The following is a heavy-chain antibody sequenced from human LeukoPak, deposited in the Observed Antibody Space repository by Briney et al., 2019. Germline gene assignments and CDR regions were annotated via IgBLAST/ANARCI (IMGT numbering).Heavy chain of an antibody. CDR3: TTGVVGSCSGGSCYFDY. CDR1: GFTFSNAW. J-gene: IGHJ4*02. V-gene: IGHV3-15*01. Sequence: GGSLRLSCAASGFTFSNAWMSWVRQAPGKGLEWVGRIKSKTDGGTTDYAAPVKGRFTISRDDSKNTLYLQMNSLKTEDTAVYYCTTGVVGSCSGGSCYFDYWGQGTLVTVSS. CDR2: IKSKTDGGTT. D-gene: IGHD2-15*01.